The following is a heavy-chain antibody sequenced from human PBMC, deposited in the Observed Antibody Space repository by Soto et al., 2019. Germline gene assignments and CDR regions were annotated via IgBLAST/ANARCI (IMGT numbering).Heavy chain of an antibody. V-gene: IGHV4-31*03. J-gene: IGHJ2*01. CDR2: IYYRGST. CDR1: GGSIRSGSYY. Sequence: QVQLQESGPGLVKPSQTLSLTCTVSGGSIRSGSYYWSWIRQNPGKCLEWIGYIYYRGSTPYNPSFKSRATTSIETSKNQFSLTLSSVTAADTAVYYCARHLWFGELLGWYFDLWGRGTLVTVSS. CDR3: ARHLWFGELLGWYFDL. D-gene: IGHD3-10*01.